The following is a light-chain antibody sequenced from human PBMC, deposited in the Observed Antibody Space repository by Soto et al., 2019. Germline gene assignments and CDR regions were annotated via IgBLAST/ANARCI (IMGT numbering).Light chain of an antibody. J-gene: IGKJ3*01. CDR1: QDISNY. V-gene: IGKV1-27*01. CDR3: QKFTGAPFT. Sequence: DIQMTQSPSSLSASVGDRVTITCRASQDISNYLAWYQQKPGKVPEVLIYAASTLQSGVPSRFSGNGSGTDFTLTISSLQPEDVATYYCQKFTGAPFTFGPGTRVHIK. CDR2: AAS.